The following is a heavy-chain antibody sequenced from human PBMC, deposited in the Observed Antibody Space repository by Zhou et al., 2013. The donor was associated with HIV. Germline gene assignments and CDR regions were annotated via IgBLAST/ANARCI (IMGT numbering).Heavy chain of an antibody. D-gene: IGHD3-3*01. CDR1: GGTFSSYA. CDR2: IIPIFGTA. CDR3: ARSHSIFGVVTINWFDP. J-gene: IGHJ5*02. Sequence: QVQLVQSGAEVKKPGSSVKVSCKASGGTFSSYAISWVRQAPGQGLEWMGGIIPIFGTANYAQKFQGRVTITTDESTSTAYMELSSLRSEDTAVYYCARSHSIFGVVTINWFDPWGQGTLVTVSS. V-gene: IGHV1-69*05.